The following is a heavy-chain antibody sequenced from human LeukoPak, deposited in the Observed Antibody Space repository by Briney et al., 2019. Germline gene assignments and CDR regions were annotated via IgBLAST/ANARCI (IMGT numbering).Heavy chain of an antibody. CDR2: IYSDGGT. CDR1: GFTVGSNF. V-gene: IGHV3-53*04. Sequence: GGSLRLSCAASGFTVGSNFMTWVRQAPGKGLEWVSVIYSDGGTYYADSVKGRFTISRHNSKNTLYLQINSLRAEDTAVYYCAVPGSGWGFDYWGQGTLVTVSS. D-gene: IGHD6-19*01. CDR3: AVPGSGWGFDY. J-gene: IGHJ4*02.